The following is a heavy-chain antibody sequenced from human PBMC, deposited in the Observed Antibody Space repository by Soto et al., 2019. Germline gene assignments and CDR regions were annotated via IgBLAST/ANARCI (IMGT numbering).Heavy chain of an antibody. CDR3: AKEARLRIHFYCRDV. V-gene: IGHV3-30*18. D-gene: IGHD4-17*01. Sequence: RVSCGAAEVTFISYGLHWVSKNQGKGLEWVAVISYDGSNKYYADSVKGRFTISRDNSKNTLYLQMNSLRAEDTAVYYCAKEARLRIHFYCRDVWGQGTTVTVSS. CDR1: EVTFISYG. J-gene: IGHJ6*02. CDR2: ISYDGSNK.